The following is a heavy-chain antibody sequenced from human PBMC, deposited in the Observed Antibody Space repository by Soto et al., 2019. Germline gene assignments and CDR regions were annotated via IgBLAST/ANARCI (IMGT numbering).Heavy chain of an antibody. V-gene: IGHV1-18*01. D-gene: IGHD3-16*01. Sequence: QVQLVQSEAEVKKPGASVKVSCKASGYTFTRSGISWVRQAPGQGLEWMGWINGYNGNTNYAQKFQGRITMTTDTPTSTAYMELRSLRSDDTAVYYCARMGDVPYYYYGMDVWGQGTTVIVSS. CDR3: ARMGDVPYYYYGMDV. CDR2: INGYNGNT. CDR1: GYTFTRSG. J-gene: IGHJ6*02.